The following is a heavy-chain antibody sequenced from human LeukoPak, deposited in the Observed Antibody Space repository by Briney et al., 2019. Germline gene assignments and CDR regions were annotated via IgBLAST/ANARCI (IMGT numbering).Heavy chain of an antibody. CDR3: ARDEAFGQWLAPGDY. CDR1: GGTFSSYA. V-gene: IGHV1-69*05. J-gene: IGHJ4*02. D-gene: IGHD6-19*01. CDR2: IIPIFGTA. Sequence: ASVKVSCKASGGTFSSYAISWVRQAPGQGLEWRGGIIPIFGTANYAQKFQGSVTITTEESTSTAYMELSSLRSEDTAVYYCARDEAFGQWLAPGDYWGQGTLVTVSS.